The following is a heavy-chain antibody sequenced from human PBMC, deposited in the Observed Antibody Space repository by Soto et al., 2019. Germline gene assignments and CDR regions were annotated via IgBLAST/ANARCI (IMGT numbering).Heavy chain of an antibody. CDR1: GGSISSYY. Sequence: PSETLSLTCTVSGGSISSYYWSWIRQPPGKGLEWIGYIYYSGSTNYNPSLKSRVTISVDTSKNQFSLKLSSVTAADTAVYYCARVFDGSGSTWFDPWGQGTLVNVSS. D-gene: IGHD3-10*01. J-gene: IGHJ5*02. V-gene: IGHV4-59*01. CDR3: ARVFDGSGSTWFDP. CDR2: IYYSGST.